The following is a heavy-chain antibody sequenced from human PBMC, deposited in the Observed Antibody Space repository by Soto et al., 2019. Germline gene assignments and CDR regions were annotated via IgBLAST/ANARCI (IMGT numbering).Heavy chain of an antibody. J-gene: IGHJ4*02. CDR1: GYTFTNYG. Sequence: ASVKVSCKTSGYTFTNYGISWVRQAPGQGLEWMGWITTDKGKTTYAQKFQGRVTMTTDTSTSTAYMELRSLRSDDTAMYYCATSSPAFDHWGQGTLVTVSS. V-gene: IGHV1-18*01. CDR3: ATSSPAFDH. CDR2: ITTDKGKT.